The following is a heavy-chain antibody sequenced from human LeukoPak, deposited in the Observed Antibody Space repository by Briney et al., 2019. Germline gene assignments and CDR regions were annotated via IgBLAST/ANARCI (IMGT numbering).Heavy chain of an antibody. V-gene: IGHV5-51*01. CDR1: GYSFTIYW. J-gene: IGHJ5*01. CDR2: IYPGDSDT. CDR3: VRQTGYSSTWYDS. Sequence: GESLKISCKTSGYSFTIYWIGWVRQMPGKGLEWMGIIYPGDSDTRYSPSFQGQVTISVDKSITIAYLQWSSLKASDTAMYYCVRQTGYSSTWYDSWGQGTLVTVSS. D-gene: IGHD6-13*01.